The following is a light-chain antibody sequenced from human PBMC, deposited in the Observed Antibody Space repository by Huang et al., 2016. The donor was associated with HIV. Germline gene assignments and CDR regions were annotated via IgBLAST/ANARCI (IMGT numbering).Light chain of an antibody. CDR1: QSVRSN. CDR2: DAS. J-gene: IGKJ3*01. CDR3: QQYDNWPPFT. Sequence: EIVMTQSPGTLSVSPGERATLSCSASQSVRSNLAWYQQKPGQAPRLLIYDASTRAIGVPARFSGSGSGTQFTLSISSLQSEDFAVYYCQQYDNWPPFTFGPGTKVDIK. V-gene: IGKV3-15*01.